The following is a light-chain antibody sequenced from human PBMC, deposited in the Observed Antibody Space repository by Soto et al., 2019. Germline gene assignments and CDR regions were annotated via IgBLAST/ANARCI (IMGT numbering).Light chain of an antibody. CDR1: QIVSSR. V-gene: IGKV1-5*01. CDR3: QQYNSFSLT. Sequence: DIHMTQSPSILSASIGDIVTITWRASQIVSSRLAWYQQKPGKAPKVLIYDASSLNIGVPSRFSGSGSETDFTLTISSLQPEDFAIYYCQQYNSFSLTFGGGTKVDI. J-gene: IGKJ4*01. CDR2: DAS.